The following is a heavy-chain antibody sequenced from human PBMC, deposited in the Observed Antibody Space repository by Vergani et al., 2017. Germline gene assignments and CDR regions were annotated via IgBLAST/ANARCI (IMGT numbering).Heavy chain of an antibody. Sequence: QVQLQESGPGLVRPSETLSLKCSDSGASIDSFYWSWIRQSPGKGLEWIGYVFRNGNVNYNPSFNFRVAIDTSNNELSLRLSSVTAADTAVYYCARDFGGEWYFDLWGRGTFVTVSS. V-gene: IGHV4-59*01. CDR1: GASIDSFY. CDR2: VFRNGNV. CDR3: ARDFGGEWYFDL. D-gene: IGHD2-15*01. J-gene: IGHJ2*01.